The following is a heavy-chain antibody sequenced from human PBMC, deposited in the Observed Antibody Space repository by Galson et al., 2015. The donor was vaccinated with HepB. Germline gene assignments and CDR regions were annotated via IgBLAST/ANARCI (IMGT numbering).Heavy chain of an antibody. V-gene: IGHV3-49*03. CDR2: ISSTGFGGTT. CDR1: ELTFGDYA. D-gene: IGHD2-21*02. Sequence: SLRLSCAGSELTFGDYAVSRFRQAPGKRLEWVGFISSTGFGGTTEYAASLKGRFNISRDDSKGVAYLQMGSLMPEDTAVYSCARHSVSFCGGDCYTYFFDYLGQGTQVVVSS. J-gene: IGHJ4*02. CDR3: ARHSVSFCGGDCYTYFFDY.